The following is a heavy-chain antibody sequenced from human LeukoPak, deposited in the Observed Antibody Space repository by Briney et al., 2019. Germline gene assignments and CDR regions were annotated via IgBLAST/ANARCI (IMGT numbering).Heavy chain of an antibody. CDR3: AKDSHSGYFDY. V-gene: IGHV3-23*01. J-gene: IGHJ4*02. CDR1: GFSLTTYG. D-gene: IGHD1-26*01. CDR2: VGGYDGST. Sequence: GGTLRLSCAASGFSLTTYGMSWVRQSPGKGLEWVSGVGGYDGSTYYADSLKGRFTISKDTSKNTLYLQMNSLTAGDTAVYYCAKDSHSGYFDYWGQGTLVTVSS.